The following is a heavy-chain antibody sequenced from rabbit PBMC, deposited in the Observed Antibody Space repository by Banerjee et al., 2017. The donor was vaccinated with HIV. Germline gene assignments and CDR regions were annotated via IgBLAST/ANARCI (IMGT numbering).Heavy chain of an antibody. CDR3: ARYSGGSGYFNL. J-gene: IGHJ4*01. D-gene: IGHD1-1*01. CDR2: IYTSDGGT. V-gene: IGHV1S47*01. CDR1: GFDFSSYG. Sequence: QEQLVESGGGLVQPGGSLKLSCKASGFDFSSYGVSWVRQAPGKGLEWIACIYTSDGGTYYASWVNGRFTLSKTSSTTVTLQMTSLTAADTATYFCARYSGGSGYFNLWGPGTLVTVS.